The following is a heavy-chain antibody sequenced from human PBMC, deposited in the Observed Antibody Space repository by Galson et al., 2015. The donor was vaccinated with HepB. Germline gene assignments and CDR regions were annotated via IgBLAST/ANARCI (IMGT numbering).Heavy chain of an antibody. D-gene: IGHD2/OR15-2a*01. Sequence: SLRLSCAASGFIFNTYTMSWVRQAPGKGLEWVSSISSSSRYIYYADSVKGRFTISRDNAKNSLYLQMNSLRAEDTAVYYCGRISRADSWGQGTLVSVSS. CDR3: GRISRADS. CDR2: ISSSSRYI. CDR1: GFIFNTYT. J-gene: IGHJ4*02. V-gene: IGHV3-21*01.